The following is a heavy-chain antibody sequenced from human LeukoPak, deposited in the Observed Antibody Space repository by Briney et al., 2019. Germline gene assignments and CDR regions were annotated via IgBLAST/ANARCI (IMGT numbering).Heavy chain of an antibody. J-gene: IGHJ4*02. CDR1: GYTFTSYG. CDR2: ISAYNGNT. CDR3: ARGNSYGGNSGYNFDY. D-gene: IGHD4-23*01. Sequence: ASVKVSCKASGYTFTSYGISWVRQAPGQGLECMGWISAYNGNTNYAQKLQGRVTMTTDTSTSTAYMELRSLRSDDTAVYYCARGNSYGGNSGYNFDYWGQGTLVTVSS. V-gene: IGHV1-18*01.